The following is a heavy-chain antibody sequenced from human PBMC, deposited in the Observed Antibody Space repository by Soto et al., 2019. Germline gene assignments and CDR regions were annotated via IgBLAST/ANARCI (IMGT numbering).Heavy chain of an antibody. V-gene: IGHV1-46*01. CDR1: GYTFTSYY. CDR3: ARDEDYYGSGSYYRTAFDI. D-gene: IGHD3-10*01. CDR2: INPSGGST. J-gene: IGHJ3*02. Sequence: ASVKVSCKASGYTFTSYYMHWVRQAPGQGLEWMGIINPSGGSTSYAQKFQGRVTMTRDTSTSTVYMEVSSLRSEDTAVYYCARDEDYYGSGSYYRTAFDIWGQGTMVTVSS.